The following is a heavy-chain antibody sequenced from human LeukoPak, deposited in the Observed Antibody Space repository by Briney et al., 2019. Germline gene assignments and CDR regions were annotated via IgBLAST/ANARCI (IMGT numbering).Heavy chain of an antibody. V-gene: IGHV4-59*12. D-gene: IGHD3-10*01. CDR3: AREPDYYGSG. CDR2: IYYSGST. Sequence: PSETLSLTCTVSGVSITSYYWSWMRQPPGKGLEWIGYIYYSGSTNYNPSLKSRVTISLDTSKNQFSLKLSSVTAADTAVYYCAREPDYYGSGWGQGTLVTVSS. CDR1: GVSITSYY. J-gene: IGHJ4*02.